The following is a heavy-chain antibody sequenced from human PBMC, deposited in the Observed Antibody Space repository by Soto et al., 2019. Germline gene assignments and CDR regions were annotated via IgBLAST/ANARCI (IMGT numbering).Heavy chain of an antibody. Sequence: ASETLSLTCTVSGGSISSYYWSWIRQPPGKGLEWIGYIYYSGSTNYNPSLKSRVTISVDTSKNQFSLKLSSVTAADTAVYYCATQGYSGSYQFDYWGQGTLVTVSS. CDR3: ATQGYSGSYQFDY. D-gene: IGHD1-26*01. J-gene: IGHJ4*02. V-gene: IGHV4-59*01. CDR1: GGSISSYY. CDR2: IYYSGST.